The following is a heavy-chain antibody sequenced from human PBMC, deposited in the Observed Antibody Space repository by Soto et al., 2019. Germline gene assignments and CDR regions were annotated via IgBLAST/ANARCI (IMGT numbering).Heavy chain of an antibody. V-gene: IGHV1-8*01. CDR2: MSPDSGNA. CDR3: AVTTGY. D-gene: IGHD4-17*01. CDR1: GYTFTSYD. Sequence: QVQVVQSGAEVKKPGASVRVSCKTSGYTFTSYDLNWVRQAPGQGLEWMGWMSPDSGNAGYAQQFKGXXTMTSNTSISTAYMELSSLRSEATAVYYCAVTTGYWGRGTMVTVSS. J-gene: IGHJ4*02.